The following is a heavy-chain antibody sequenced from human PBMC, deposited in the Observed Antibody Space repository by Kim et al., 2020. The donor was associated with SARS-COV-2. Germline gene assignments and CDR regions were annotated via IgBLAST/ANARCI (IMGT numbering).Heavy chain of an antibody. CDR3: AKDNRRAPGSVLVFDI. V-gene: IGHV3-23*03. J-gene: IGHJ3*02. CDR1: AFTLSTYA. D-gene: IGHD2-8*02. CDR2: IYSGGSRT. Sequence: GGSLRLSCTASAFTLSTYAMSWVRQAPGKGLEWVSVIYSGGSRTDYADSVKGRFTISRDNSKNTLYMQMNSLRAEDTAVYYCAKDNRRAPGSVLVFDIWGQGTMVTVSS.